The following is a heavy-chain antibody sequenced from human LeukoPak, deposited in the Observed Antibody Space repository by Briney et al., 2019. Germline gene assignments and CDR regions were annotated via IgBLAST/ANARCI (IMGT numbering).Heavy chain of an antibody. CDR3: ARLSGKLGVVVPAARFAFDI. V-gene: IGHV4-34*01. J-gene: IGHJ3*02. Sequence: SETLSLTCAVYGGSFSGYYWSWIRQPPGKGLEWIGEINHSGSTNYNPSLKSRVTISVDTSKNQFSLKLSSVTAADTAVYYCARLSGKLGVVVPAARFAFDIWGQGTMVTVSS. D-gene: IGHD2-2*01. CDR2: INHSGST. CDR1: GGSFSGYY.